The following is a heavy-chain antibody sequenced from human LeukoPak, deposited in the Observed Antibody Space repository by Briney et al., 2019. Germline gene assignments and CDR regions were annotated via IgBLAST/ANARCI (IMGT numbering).Heavy chain of an antibody. D-gene: IGHD3-22*01. Sequence: GGSLRLSCAASGFTFSSYWMSWVRQAPGKGLEWVANIKQDGSEKYYVDSVKGRFTISRDNAKNSLYLQMNSLRAEDTAVYYCARDLVDSSGSPFDYWGQGTLVTVSS. V-gene: IGHV3-7*01. CDR2: IKQDGSEK. J-gene: IGHJ4*02. CDR1: GFTFSSYW. CDR3: ARDLVDSSGSPFDY.